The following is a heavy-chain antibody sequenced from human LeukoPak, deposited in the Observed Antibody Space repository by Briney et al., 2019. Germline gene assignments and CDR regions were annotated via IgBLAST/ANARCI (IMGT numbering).Heavy chain of an antibody. Sequence: PSETLSLTCTVSGGSINRYYWSWIRQPAGKGLEWIGRIYTSGTTSYNPSLKSRVTMSVDTSKNQFSLILSSVTAADTAVYYCARGSPSGSDGRDTFDFWGQGTMVTVSS. J-gene: IGHJ3*01. D-gene: IGHD3-3*01. CDR1: GGSINRYY. V-gene: IGHV4-4*07. CDR2: IYTSGTT. CDR3: ARGSPSGSDGRDTFDF.